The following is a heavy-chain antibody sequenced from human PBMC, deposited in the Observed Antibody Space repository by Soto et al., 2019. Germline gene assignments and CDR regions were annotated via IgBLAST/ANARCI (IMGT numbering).Heavy chain of an antibody. CDR3: AIHVSGHYGPKVGYYYYMDV. Sequence: SETLSLTCPVSGGTIRSSSYYWGWIRQPPGKGLEWIGSIYYSGSTYYNPSLKSRVTISVDTSKNQFSLKLSSVTAADTAVYYCAIHVSGHYGPKVGYYYYMDVWGKGTTVTVSS. D-gene: IGHD3-10*01. V-gene: IGHV4-39*01. CDR1: GGTIRSSSYY. J-gene: IGHJ6*03. CDR2: IYYSGST.